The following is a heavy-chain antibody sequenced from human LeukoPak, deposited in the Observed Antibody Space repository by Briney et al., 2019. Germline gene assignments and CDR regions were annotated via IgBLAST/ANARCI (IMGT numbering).Heavy chain of an antibody. CDR1: GGSFSGYY. Sequence: SETLSLTCAVYGGSFSGYYWSWIRQPPGKGLEWIGEINHSGSTNYNPSLKSRVTISVDTSKNQFSLTLSSVTAADTAVYYCARSATIVGAIDYWGQGTLVTVSS. CDR3: ARSATIVGAIDY. V-gene: IGHV4-34*01. CDR2: INHSGST. J-gene: IGHJ4*02. D-gene: IGHD1-26*01.